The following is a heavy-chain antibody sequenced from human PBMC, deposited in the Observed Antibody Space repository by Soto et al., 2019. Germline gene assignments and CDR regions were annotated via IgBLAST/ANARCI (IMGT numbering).Heavy chain of an antibody. D-gene: IGHD2-21*02. V-gene: IGHV1-58*01. CDR3: AADQTYCGGDCYVD. CDR2: IVVGSGNT. Sequence: QMQLVQSGPEVKKPGTSVKVSCKASGFTFTSSAVQWVRQARGQRLEWIGWIVVGSGNTNYAQKFQERVTITRDMSTSTAYMELSSLRSDDTAVYYCAADQTYCGGDCYVDWGQGTLVTVSS. CDR1: GFTFTSSA. J-gene: IGHJ4*02.